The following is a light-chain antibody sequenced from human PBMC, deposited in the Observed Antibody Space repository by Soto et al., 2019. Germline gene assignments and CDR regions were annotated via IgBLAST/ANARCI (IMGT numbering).Light chain of an antibody. CDR3: QQYASSPPLT. V-gene: IGKV3-20*01. CDR2: GAS. CDR1: QSVSSS. Sequence: EIVLTQSPGTLSLSPGDRATLSCRASQSVSSSLAWYQQKPGQAPRLLIYGASNRATVIPGRFSGSGSGTDFTLSISRLEPEDFAVYYCQQYASSPPLTFGGGTKVEIK. J-gene: IGKJ4*01.